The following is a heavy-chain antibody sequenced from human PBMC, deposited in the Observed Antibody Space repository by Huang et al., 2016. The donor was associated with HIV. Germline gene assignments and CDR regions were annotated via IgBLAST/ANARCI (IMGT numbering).Heavy chain of an antibody. V-gene: IGHV1-2*02. CDR3: ARGGLRWPAPFDF. CDR2: INPNTAGT. J-gene: IGHJ4*02. CDR1: GYTFSDYY. Sequence: QVQLVQSGAEAKKPGASVRVSCKTAGYTFSDYYVHWVRQAPGQGRQWMGWINPNTAGTNYAQRFQGRLTVTRDRSITTAYMDLTWLTSDDTAVYYCARGGLRWPAPFDFWGQGTLVTVSS. D-gene: IGHD4-17*01.